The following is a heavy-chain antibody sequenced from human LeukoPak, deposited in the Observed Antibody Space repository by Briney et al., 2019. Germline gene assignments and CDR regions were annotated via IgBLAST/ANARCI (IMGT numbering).Heavy chain of an antibody. Sequence: PSETLSLTCAVSGYSISSGYYWGWIRQPPGKGLEWIGSIYHSGGTYYNPSLKSRVTISVDTSKNQFSLKLSSVTAADTAVYYCASGDNSWPFDYWGQGTLVTVSS. CDR2: IYHSGGT. J-gene: IGHJ4*02. CDR3: ASGDNSWPFDY. CDR1: GYSISSGYY. D-gene: IGHD5-24*01. V-gene: IGHV4-38-2*01.